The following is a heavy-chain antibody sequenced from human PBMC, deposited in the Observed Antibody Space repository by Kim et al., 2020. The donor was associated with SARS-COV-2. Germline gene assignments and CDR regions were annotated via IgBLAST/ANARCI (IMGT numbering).Heavy chain of an antibody. CDR1: GFTFSSYS. CDR2: ISSSSSYI. V-gene: IGHV3-21*01. CDR3: ARDDSSGYYTGDY. Sequence: GGSLRLSCAASGFTFSSYSMNWVRQAPGKGLEWVSSISSSSSYIYYADSVKGRFTISRDNAKNSLYLQMNSLRAEDTAVYYCARDDSSGYYTGDYWGQGTPCHRLL. J-gene: IGHJ4*02. D-gene: IGHD3-22*01.